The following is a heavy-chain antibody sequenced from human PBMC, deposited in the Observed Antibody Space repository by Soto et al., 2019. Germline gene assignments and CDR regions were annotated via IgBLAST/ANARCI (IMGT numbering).Heavy chain of an antibody. CDR1: GGSISSYY. J-gene: IGHJ3*02. CDR3: ARVRKAVAPDAFDI. V-gene: IGHV4-59*01. Sequence: SETLSLTCTVSGGSISSYYWSWIRQPPGKGLEWIGYIYYSGSTNYNPSLKSRVTISVDTSKNQFSLKLSSVTAADTAVYYCARVRKAVAPDAFDIWGQGTMVTVSS. CDR2: IYYSGST. D-gene: IGHD6-19*01.